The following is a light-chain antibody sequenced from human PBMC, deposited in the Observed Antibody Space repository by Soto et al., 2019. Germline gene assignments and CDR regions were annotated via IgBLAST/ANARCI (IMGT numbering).Light chain of an antibody. V-gene: IGKV1-39*01. CDR3: QQYGSSPLT. Sequence: DIRMTQSPSSLSASVGDRVTITCRASQSINNYLHWYQQKPGKAPTLLIYVASSLQSGVPSRFSGSGSGTDFTLTISRLEPEDFAVYYCQQYGSSPLTFGGGTKVDIK. CDR2: VAS. J-gene: IGKJ4*01. CDR1: QSINNY.